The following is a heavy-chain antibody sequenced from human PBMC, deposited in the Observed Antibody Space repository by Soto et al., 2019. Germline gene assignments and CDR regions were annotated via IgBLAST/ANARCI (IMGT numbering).Heavy chain of an antibody. CDR3: ARAAAGLARFDP. V-gene: IGHV1-2*02. D-gene: IGHD6-13*01. Sequence: ASVKVSCKASGYTFTSYYMHWVRQAPGQGLEWMGWINPNSGGTNYAQKFQGRVTMTRDTSISTAYMELSRLRSDDTAVYYCARAAAGLARFDPWGQGTLVTVSS. CDR1: GYTFTSYY. CDR2: INPNSGGT. J-gene: IGHJ5*02.